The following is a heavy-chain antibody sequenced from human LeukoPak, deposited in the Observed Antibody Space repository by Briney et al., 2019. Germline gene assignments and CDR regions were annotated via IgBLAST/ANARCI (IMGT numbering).Heavy chain of an antibody. V-gene: IGHV1-69*13. CDR1: GGTFSSYA. CDR3: ARGLLRGYCSSTSCYALSWFDP. CDR2: IIPIFKTT. D-gene: IGHD2-2*01. Sequence: SVKVSCKASGGTFSSYAISWVRQAPGHGLEWMGGIIPIFKTTNYAQKFQGRVTITANESTSTAYMELSSLRSEDTAVYYCARGLLRGYCSSTSCYALSWFDPWGQGTLVTVSS. J-gene: IGHJ5*02.